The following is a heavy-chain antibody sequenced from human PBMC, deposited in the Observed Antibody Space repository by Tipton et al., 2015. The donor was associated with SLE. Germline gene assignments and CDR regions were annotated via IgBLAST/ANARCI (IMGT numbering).Heavy chain of an antibody. CDR1: GGSLSSHY. Sequence: TLSLTCTVSGGSLSSHYWSWIRQPPGKGLEWIGYIYDSGNTNYNPSLKSRVTLSVDTSKNQFSLKLSSVTAADTAVYYCARERGGYYIDYWGQGTLVTVSS. CDR3: ARERGGYYIDY. D-gene: IGHD3-16*01. J-gene: IGHJ4*02. CDR2: IYDSGNT. V-gene: IGHV4-59*11.